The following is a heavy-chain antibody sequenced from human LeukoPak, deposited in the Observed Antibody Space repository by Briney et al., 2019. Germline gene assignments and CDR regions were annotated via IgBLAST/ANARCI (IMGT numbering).Heavy chain of an antibody. CDR3: AKYAPPTTVVTRFFDY. J-gene: IGHJ4*02. Sequence: GGSLRLSCAVSGISVSSYAVHWVRQAPGKGLEWVSVIGSDGGGIQYAAPVKGRFTISRDNSKNTLHLQMNSLRVEDTAVYYCAKYAPPTTVVTRFFDYWGQGALVTVSS. V-gene: IGHV3-23*01. CDR2: IGSDGGGI. CDR1: GISVSSYA. D-gene: IGHD4-23*01.